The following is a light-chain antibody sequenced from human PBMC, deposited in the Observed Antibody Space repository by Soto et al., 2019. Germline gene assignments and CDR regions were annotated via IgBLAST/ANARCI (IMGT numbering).Light chain of an antibody. V-gene: IGLV2-14*03. CDR2: DVS. CDR1: SSDVGSYNY. Sequence: QSALTQPASVSGSPGQSITFSCTGTSSDVGSYNYVSWYQQHPGKAPKLMIYDVSNRPLGISNRFSGSKSGNTASLTISRPQAEDEADYYCSSYTRSRTLVFGGGTKLTVL. CDR3: SSYTRSRTLV. J-gene: IGLJ2*01.